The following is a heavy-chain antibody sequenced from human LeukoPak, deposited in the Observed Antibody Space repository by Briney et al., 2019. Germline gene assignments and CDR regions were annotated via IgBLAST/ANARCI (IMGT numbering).Heavy chain of an antibody. Sequence: GGSLRLSCAASGFTFSDYYMNWIRQAPGKGLEWVSSISSSGSTTNYADSAKGRFTISRDNAKNSLYLQMNSLRAEDTAVYYCARDLHSNHPAWGQGTLVTVSS. D-gene: IGHD4-11*01. CDR1: GFTFSDYY. CDR2: ISSSGSTT. CDR3: ARDLHSNHPA. J-gene: IGHJ4*02. V-gene: IGHV3-11*04.